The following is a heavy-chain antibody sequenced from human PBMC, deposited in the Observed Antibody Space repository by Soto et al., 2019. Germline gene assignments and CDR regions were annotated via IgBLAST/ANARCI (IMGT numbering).Heavy chain of an antibody. Sequence: QVQLVDSGGGVVQPGRSQRLSCAASGFTFSRHAMHWVRQAPGKGLEWVAVISLDGSNKYYADSVRGRFTISRDNSKNTLYLQMNSLRAEDTAVYYCAKDLSESAIVPDAFDIWGQGTMVTVSS. CDR1: GFTFSRHA. V-gene: IGHV3-30*18. CDR2: ISLDGSNK. CDR3: AKDLSESAIVPDAFDI. D-gene: IGHD1-26*01. J-gene: IGHJ3*02.